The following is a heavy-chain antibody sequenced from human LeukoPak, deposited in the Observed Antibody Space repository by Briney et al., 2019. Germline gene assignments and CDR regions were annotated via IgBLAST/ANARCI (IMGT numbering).Heavy chain of an antibody. CDR3: AKQKSSTIVVVPAVPPDY. J-gene: IGHJ4*02. D-gene: IGHD2-2*01. V-gene: IGHV3-30*02. CDR2: IHYDGSNK. CDR1: GFTFSSYG. Sequence: GGSLRLSCAASGFTFSSYGMHWVRQAPGKGLEWVAFIHYDGSNKYYADSVKGRFTISRDNSKNTLYLQMNSLRAEDTAVYYCAKQKSSTIVVVPAVPPDYWGQGTLVTVSS.